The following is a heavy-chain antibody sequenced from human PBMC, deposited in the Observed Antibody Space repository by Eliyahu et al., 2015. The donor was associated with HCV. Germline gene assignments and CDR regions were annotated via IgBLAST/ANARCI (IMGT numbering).Heavy chain of an antibody. CDR3: AREFRSGYSDAFDI. CDR2: XSAYNGXT. V-gene: IGHV1-18*04. J-gene: IGHJ3*02. CDR1: GXTFTXYG. Sequence: QVQLVQSGAEVKKPGASVKVSCKASGXTFTXYGISWXRQAPGQGLEWXGWXSAYNGXTNYAQKLQGRVTMTTDTSTSTAYMELRSLRSDDTAVYYCAREFRSGYSDAFDIWGQGTMVTVSS. D-gene: IGHD3-22*01.